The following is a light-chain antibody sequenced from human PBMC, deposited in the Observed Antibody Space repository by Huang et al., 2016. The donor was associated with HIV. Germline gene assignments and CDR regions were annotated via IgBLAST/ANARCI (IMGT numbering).Light chain of an antibody. CDR2: GAS. CDR1: QSIINN. V-gene: IGKV3-15*01. J-gene: IGKJ4*01. Sequence: EIVLTQSPATLSLSPGERAALSCRATQSIINNLARYQQKAGQSPRLLIYGASTRATGIPSKFMGSGSGTDFTLTISSLQSEDFAVYYCQQYNNWPPLLTFGGGTKVEIK. CDR3: QQYNNWPPLLT.